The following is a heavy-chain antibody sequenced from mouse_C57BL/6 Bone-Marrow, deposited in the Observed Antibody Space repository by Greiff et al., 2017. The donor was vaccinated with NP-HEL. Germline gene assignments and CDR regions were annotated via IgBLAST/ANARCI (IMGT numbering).Heavy chain of an antibody. Sequence: EVQRVESGGDLVKPGGSLKLSCAASGFTFSSYGMSWVRPTPDKRLEWVATISSGGSYTYYPDSVKGRFTISRDNAKNTLYLQMSSLKSEDTAMYYCAREGYGIYDGYYLAYWGQGTLVTVSA. CDR1: GFTFSSYG. J-gene: IGHJ3*01. CDR3: AREGYGIYDGYYLAY. D-gene: IGHD2-3*01. V-gene: IGHV5-6*01. CDR2: ISSGGSYT.